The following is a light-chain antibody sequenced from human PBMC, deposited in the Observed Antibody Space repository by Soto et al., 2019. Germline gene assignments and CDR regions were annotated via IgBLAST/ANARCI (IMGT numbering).Light chain of an antibody. Sequence: EVVLTQSPAPLSLPPGERATLSFRASQSVSSHLAWSQQKPGQAPRLLIYDASNRATGIPGRFSGSGSGTDFTLTISSLEPEDFAVYYCQQRSNGPAYTFGQGTRLDIK. CDR1: QSVSSH. J-gene: IGKJ2*01. CDR3: QQRSNGPAYT. CDR2: DAS. V-gene: IGKV3-11*01.